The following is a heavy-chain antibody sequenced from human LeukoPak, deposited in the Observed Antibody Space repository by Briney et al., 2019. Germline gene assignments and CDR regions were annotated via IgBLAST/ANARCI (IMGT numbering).Heavy chain of an antibody. CDR3: AKEATVVTPHFDY. J-gene: IGHJ4*02. Sequence: PGGSLRLSCAASGFTFSSYGMHWVRQVPGKGLEWVAVISYDGSNKYYVDSVKGRFTISRDNSKNTLYLQMNSLRAEDTAVYYCAKEATVVTPHFDYWGQGTLVTVSS. V-gene: IGHV3-30*18. CDR2: ISYDGSNK. CDR1: GFTFSSYG. D-gene: IGHD4-23*01.